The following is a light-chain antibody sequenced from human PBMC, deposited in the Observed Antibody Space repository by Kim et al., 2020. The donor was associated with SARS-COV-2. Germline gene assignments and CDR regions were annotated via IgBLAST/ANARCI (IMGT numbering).Light chain of an antibody. CDR2: AAS. Sequence: LSASVGDRVTITCRASQNIDMSLNWYQQRPGKAPNLLIYAASRLHRGVSSRFSGSGSGTDFTLTISGLQPEDLATYYCQQSYTKLSFGGGTKLEI. CDR3: QQSYTKLS. J-gene: IGKJ4*01. V-gene: IGKV1-39*01. CDR1: QNIDMS.